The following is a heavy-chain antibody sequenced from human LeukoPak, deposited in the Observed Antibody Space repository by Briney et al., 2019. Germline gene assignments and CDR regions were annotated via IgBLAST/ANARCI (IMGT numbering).Heavy chain of an antibody. CDR2: IKQDGSEK. D-gene: IGHD3-22*01. Sequence: GGSLRLSCAASGFTFSSYGMHWVRQAPGKGLEWVANIKQDGSEKYYVDSVKGRFTISRDNAKNSLYLQMNSLRAEDTAVYYCASEDYYDSSGYYRDEDYWGQGTLVTVSS. CDR3: ASEDYYDSSGYYRDEDY. J-gene: IGHJ4*02. V-gene: IGHV3-7*01. CDR1: GFTFSSYG.